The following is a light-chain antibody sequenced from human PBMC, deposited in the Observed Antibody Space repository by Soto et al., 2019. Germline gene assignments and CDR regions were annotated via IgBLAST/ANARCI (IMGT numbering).Light chain of an antibody. CDR1: QSLSHKY. V-gene: IGKV3-20*01. J-gene: IGKJ1*01. CDR3: QLYSGSPWT. Sequence: EVVLTQSPGTLSLSPGERATLSCRASQSLSHKYLAWCQQKAGQAPRLIIHSVSVRATGAPDRFSGSGSGTDFTLTISRLEPEDFAVYYCQLYSGSPWTFGQGTKVEV. CDR2: SVS.